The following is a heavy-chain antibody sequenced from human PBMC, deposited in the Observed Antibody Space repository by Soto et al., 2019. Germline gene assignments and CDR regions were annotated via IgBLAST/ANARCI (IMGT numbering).Heavy chain of an antibody. CDR3: ARVKASGVNFDY. J-gene: IGHJ4*02. V-gene: IGHV4-4*02. Sequence: SETLSLTYTVSGGSISSSNWWSWVRQSPGKGLEWIGEIYRSGSTNYNPSLKSRVTISVDKSKNQFSLKLSSVTAADTAVYYCARVKASGVNFDYWGQGTLVTVSS. D-gene: IGHD3-10*01. CDR2: IYRSGST. CDR1: GGSISSSNW.